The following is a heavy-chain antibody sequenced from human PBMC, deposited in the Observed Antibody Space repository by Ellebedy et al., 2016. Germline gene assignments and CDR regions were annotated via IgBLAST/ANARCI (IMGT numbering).Heavy chain of an antibody. CDR1: GYTFTSYA. Sequence: ASVKVSCKASGYTFTSYAMHWVRQAPGQRLEWMGWINAGNGNTKYSQKFQGRVTITRDTSASTAYMELSSLRSEDTAVYYCAREWFGEFYLDYWGQGTLVTVSS. CDR3: AREWFGEFYLDY. V-gene: IGHV1-3*01. J-gene: IGHJ4*02. CDR2: INAGNGNT. D-gene: IGHD3-10*01.